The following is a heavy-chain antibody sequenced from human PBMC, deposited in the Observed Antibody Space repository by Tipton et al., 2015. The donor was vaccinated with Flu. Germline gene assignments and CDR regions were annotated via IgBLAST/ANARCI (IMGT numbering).Heavy chain of an antibody. CDR2: IHTSAGT. J-gene: IGHJ4*02. D-gene: IGHD3-22*01. V-gene: IGHV4-38-2*01. CDR1: GEALGSSYY. Sequence: GEALGSSYYWAWLRQPPGRGLEWIGNIHTSAGTYYNPSLKGRVTISVDTSKNQLSLKLSSVTAADTAVYYCAKLVYFDSSGYYRYYFDYWGQGTLVTVSS. CDR3: AKLVYFDSSGYYRYYFDY.